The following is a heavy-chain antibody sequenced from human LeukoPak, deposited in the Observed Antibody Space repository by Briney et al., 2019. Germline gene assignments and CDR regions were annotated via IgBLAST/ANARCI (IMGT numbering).Heavy chain of an antibody. V-gene: IGHV3-33*01. CDR1: GFTFSSYG. CDR2: IWYDGSNK. CDR3: ARDRGVTVTTDYFDY. D-gene: IGHD4-17*01. J-gene: IGHJ4*02. Sequence: GGSLRLSCAASGFTFSSYGMHWGRQAPGKGLEGVAVIWYDGSNKYYADSVKGRFTISRDNSKNTLYLQMNSLRAEDTAPYYCARDRGVTVTTDYFDYWGQGTLVTVSS.